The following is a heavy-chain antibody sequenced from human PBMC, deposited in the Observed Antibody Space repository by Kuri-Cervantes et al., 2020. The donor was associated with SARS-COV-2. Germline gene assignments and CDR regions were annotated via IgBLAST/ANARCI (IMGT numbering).Heavy chain of an antibody. Sequence: SETLSLTCTVSGGSISSGDYYWSWIRQPPGKGLEWIGYIYYSGSTYYNPSLKSRVTISVDTSKNQFSLKMSSVTAADTAMYYCARDPWLITIFGVVTRYGKDVWGRGTTVTVSS. CDR1: GGSISSGDYY. V-gene: IGHV4-30-4*01. D-gene: IGHD3-3*01. CDR2: IYYSGST. CDR3: ARDPWLITIFGVVTRYGKDV. J-gene: IGHJ6*02.